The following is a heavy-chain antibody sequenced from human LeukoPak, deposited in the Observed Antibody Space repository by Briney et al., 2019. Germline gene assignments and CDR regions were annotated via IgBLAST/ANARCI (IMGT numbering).Heavy chain of an antibody. Sequence: PGGSLRLSCAASGFTFRQYAMSWVRQAPGKGLEWVSTINGNGAATYYADSFKGRFLISRDDSKSTVYLRMNKLRVEDSGLYYCANGLAASGNFLLRDYYYFIDVWGKGTTVIVS. J-gene: IGHJ6*03. D-gene: IGHD1-26*01. CDR3: ANGLAASGNFLLRDYYYFIDV. V-gene: IGHV3-23*01. CDR1: GFTFRQYA. CDR2: INGNGAAT.